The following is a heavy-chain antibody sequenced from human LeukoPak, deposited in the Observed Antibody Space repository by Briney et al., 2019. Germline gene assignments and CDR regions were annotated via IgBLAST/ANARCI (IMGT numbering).Heavy chain of an antibody. J-gene: IGHJ4*02. D-gene: IGHD1-26*01. CDR2: ISYDGSNK. V-gene: IGHV3-30*03. CDR3: ARSPAEWEQLYYFDY. CDR1: GFTFSSYS. Sequence: PGGSLRLSCAASGFTFSSYSMNWVRQAPGKGLEWVAVISYDGSNKYYADSVKGRFTISRDNSKNTLYLQMNSLRAEDTAVYYCARSPAEWEQLYYFDYWGQGTLVTVSS.